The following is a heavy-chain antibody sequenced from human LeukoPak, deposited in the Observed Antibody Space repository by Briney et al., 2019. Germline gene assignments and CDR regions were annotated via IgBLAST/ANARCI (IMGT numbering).Heavy chain of an antibody. J-gene: IGHJ5*02. Sequence: GGSLRLSCAASGFTFSSYWMSWVRQAPGKGLEWVANIKQDGSEKYYVDSVKGRFTISRDNAKNSLYLQMNSLRAEDTAVYYCARDSVVRGVKNWFDPWGQGTLVTVSS. V-gene: IGHV3-7*01. D-gene: IGHD3-10*01. CDR2: IKQDGSEK. CDR3: ARDSVVRGVKNWFDP. CDR1: GFTFSSYW.